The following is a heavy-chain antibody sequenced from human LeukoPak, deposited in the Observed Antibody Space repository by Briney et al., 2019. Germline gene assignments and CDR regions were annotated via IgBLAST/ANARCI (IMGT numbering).Heavy chain of an antibody. Sequence: GASVKVSCKASGYTFTSYGISWVRQAPGQGLEWMGWIIPIFGTANYAQKFQGRVTITADESTSTAYMELSSLRSEDTAVYYCAREGIAAAGDYYYGMDVWGQGTTVTVSS. D-gene: IGHD6-13*01. V-gene: IGHV1-69*13. CDR1: GYTFTSYG. CDR2: IIPIFGTA. CDR3: AREGIAAAGDYYYGMDV. J-gene: IGHJ6*02.